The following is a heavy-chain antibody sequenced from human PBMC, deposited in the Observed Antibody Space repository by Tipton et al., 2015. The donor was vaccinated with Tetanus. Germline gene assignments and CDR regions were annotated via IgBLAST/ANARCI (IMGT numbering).Heavy chain of an antibody. V-gene: IGHV3-11*04. CDR1: GFIFSDYY. CDR3: AKDRPLRGLSKYYYGMDV. Sequence: FLRLSCAASGFIFSDYYMTWIRQAPGKGLDWIAYMTSSGRNIYYSDSVKGRFTISRDDSKTTLFLEMHRLRLEDSGVYYCAKDRPLRGLSKYYYGMDVWGQGTTVIVSS. J-gene: IGHJ6*02. D-gene: IGHD3-10*01. CDR2: MTSSGRNI.